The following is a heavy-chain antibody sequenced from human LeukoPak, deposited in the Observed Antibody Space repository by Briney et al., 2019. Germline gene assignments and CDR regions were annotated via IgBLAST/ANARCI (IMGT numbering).Heavy chain of an antibody. CDR1: GFTFSSYA. J-gene: IGHJ4*02. Sequence: GGSLRPSCAASGFTFSSYAMHWVRQAPGKGLEWVAVISYDGSNKYYADSVKGRFTISRDNSKNTLYLQMNSLRAEDTAVYYCARTLATEGDYWGQGTLVTVSS. CDR2: ISYDGSNK. D-gene: IGHD5-12*01. CDR3: ARTLATEGDY. V-gene: IGHV3-30-3*01.